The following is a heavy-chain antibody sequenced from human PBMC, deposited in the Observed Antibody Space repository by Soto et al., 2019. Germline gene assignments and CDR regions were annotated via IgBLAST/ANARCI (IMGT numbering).Heavy chain of an antibody. CDR1: GFTFSSYG. V-gene: IGHV3-30*18. D-gene: IGHD2-21*02. J-gene: IGHJ4*02. CDR2: ISYDGSNK. CDR3: AKDKVPVVVTAPFDY. Sequence: QVQLVESGGGVVQPGRSLRLSCAASGFTFSSYGMHWVRQAPGKGLEWVAVISYDGSNKYYADSVKGRFTISRDNSKNTLYLQMNSPRAEDTAVYYCAKDKVPVVVTAPFDYWGQGILVTVSS.